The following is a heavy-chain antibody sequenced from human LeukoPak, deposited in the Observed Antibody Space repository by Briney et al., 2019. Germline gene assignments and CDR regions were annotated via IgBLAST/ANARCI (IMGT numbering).Heavy chain of an antibody. J-gene: IGHJ6*03. CDR3: VRMYYDVLTGFYSGSYHYHYADV. V-gene: IGHV3-7*01. Sequence: GGSPRLSCAASGFTFSSYWMSWVRQAPGKGLEWVANIKQDGSEKYYVDSVKGRFTISRDNAKNSLYLQMNSLRAEDTAVYFCVRMYYDVLTGFYSGSYHYHYADVWGRGTTVTVSS. D-gene: IGHD3-9*01. CDR1: GFTFSSYW. CDR2: IKQDGSEK.